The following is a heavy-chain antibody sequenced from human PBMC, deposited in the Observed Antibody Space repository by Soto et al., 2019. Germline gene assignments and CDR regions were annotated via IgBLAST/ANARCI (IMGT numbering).Heavy chain of an antibody. CDR3: ATERIIRILFY. CDR2: ISGSGGST. Sequence: GGSLRLSCAASGFTFSTYGMSWVRQAPGKGLEWVSAISGSGGSTYYADSVKGRFTISRDNSKNTVYLQMNSLRAEDTAVYYCATERIIRILFYWGQGTLVTVSS. V-gene: IGHV3-23*01. J-gene: IGHJ4*02. D-gene: IGHD2-15*01. CDR1: GFTFSTYG.